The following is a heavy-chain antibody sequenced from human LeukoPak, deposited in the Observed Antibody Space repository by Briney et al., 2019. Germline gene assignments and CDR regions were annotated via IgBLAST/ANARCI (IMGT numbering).Heavy chain of an antibody. V-gene: IGHV3-23*05. CDR2: IGSGGGSG. D-gene: IGHD6-19*01. CDR1: GFTFSSYW. Sequence: GGSLRLSCAASGFTFSSYWMSWVRQAPGKGLEWVSAIGSGGGSGYYADSVKGRFTISRDNSKSTLLLQMNSLRAEDSAIYYCARPGITVAGTRWFDPWGQGTLVTVSS. CDR3: ARPGITVAGTRWFDP. J-gene: IGHJ5*02.